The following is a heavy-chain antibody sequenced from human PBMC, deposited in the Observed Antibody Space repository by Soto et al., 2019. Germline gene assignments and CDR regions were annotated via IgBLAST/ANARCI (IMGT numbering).Heavy chain of an antibody. V-gene: IGHV3-30-3*01. CDR2: ISYDGSNE. CDR3: ARGIGSSWPYYYYVMDV. D-gene: IGHD6-13*01. Sequence: GALRLSCAASGFTFSSYAMHWVRQAPGKGLEWVAVISYDGSNEYYADSVKGRFTISRDNSKNTLFLQVNSLRTDDTTVYYCARGIGSSWPYYYYVMDVWGQGTTVTVSS. CDR1: GFTFSSYA. J-gene: IGHJ6*02.